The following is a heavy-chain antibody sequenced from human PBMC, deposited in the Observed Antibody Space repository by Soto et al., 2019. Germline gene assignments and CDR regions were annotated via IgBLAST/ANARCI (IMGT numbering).Heavy chain of an antibody. D-gene: IGHD3-10*01. Sequence: SETLSLTCTVSGGSISSSSYYWGWIRQPPGKGLEWIGYIYHSGSTYYNPSLKSRDTISVDRSKNQFSLKLSSVTAADTAVYYCARVPGPWGQGTLVHVSS. CDR2: IYHSGST. CDR1: GGSISSSSYY. V-gene: IGHV4-30-2*01. J-gene: IGHJ5*02. CDR3: ARVPGP.